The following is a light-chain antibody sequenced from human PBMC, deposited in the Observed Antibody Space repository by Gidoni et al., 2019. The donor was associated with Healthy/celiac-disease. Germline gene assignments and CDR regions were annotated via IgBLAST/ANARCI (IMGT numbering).Light chain of an antibody. V-gene: IGKV3-11*01. Sequence: EIVLTQSPATLALSPGERATLSCRASQSVSSYLAWYQQKPGQAPRLLLYDASNRATGIPARFSGSGSGTDFTLTISSLEPEDFAVYYCQQRSNWPPFGFGGGTKVEIK. CDR2: DAS. CDR3: QQRSNWPPFG. J-gene: IGKJ4*01. CDR1: QSVSSY.